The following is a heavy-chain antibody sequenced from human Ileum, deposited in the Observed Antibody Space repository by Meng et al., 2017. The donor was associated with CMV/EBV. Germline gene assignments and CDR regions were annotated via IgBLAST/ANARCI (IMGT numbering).Heavy chain of an antibody. CDR3: ARTGFSGSYDSSGFDP. D-gene: IGHD1-26*01. CDR1: GGSISSYY. V-gene: IGHV4-59*01. Sequence: GSLRLSCTVSGGSISSYYWSWIRQPPGKGLEWIGYIYYSGSTNYNPSLKSRVTISVDTSKNQFSLKLSSVTAADTAVYYCARTGFSGSYDSSGFDPWGQGTLVTVSS. CDR2: IYYSGST. J-gene: IGHJ5*02.